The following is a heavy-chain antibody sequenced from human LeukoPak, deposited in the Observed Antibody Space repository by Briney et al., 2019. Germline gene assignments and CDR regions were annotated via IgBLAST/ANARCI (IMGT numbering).Heavy chain of an antibody. D-gene: IGHD3-9*01. J-gene: IGHJ6*02. CDR2: INPNTGGT. V-gene: IGHV1-2*02. CDR3: ARDTPTYYDLLTGGSGMDV. CDR1: GYTFTGYY. Sequence: ASVKVSCKASGYTFTGYYMHWVRQAPGQGLEWMGWINPNTGGTSYAQKFQGGVTMTRDTSISTAYMELSRLRSDDTAVYYCARDTPTYYDLLTGGSGMDVWGQGTTVIVSS.